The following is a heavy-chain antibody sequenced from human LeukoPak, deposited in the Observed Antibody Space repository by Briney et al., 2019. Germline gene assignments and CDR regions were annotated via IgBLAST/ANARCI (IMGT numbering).Heavy chain of an antibody. D-gene: IGHD6-19*01. Sequence: SETLSLTCTVSDYSVDSVHCWGWIRQPPGKGLEWIGTFCRSGTTYYNPSLKSRVTISLDTSDNQFSLRLSSVTAADTAVYYCATETYSSGWYGDYWGQGTLVTVSS. CDR1: DYSVDSVHC. CDR2: FCRSGTT. CDR3: ATETYSSGWYGDY. J-gene: IGHJ4*02. V-gene: IGHV4-38-2*02.